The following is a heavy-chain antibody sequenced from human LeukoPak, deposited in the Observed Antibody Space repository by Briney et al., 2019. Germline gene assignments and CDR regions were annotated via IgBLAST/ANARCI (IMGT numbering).Heavy chain of an antibody. CDR3: ARPLDEQWLDSMDV. D-gene: IGHD6-19*01. V-gene: IGHV4-39*01. CDR1: GGSISSSSYY. Sequence: PSETLSLTCTVSGGSISSSSYYWGWIRQPPGKGLEWIGSIYYSGSTYYNPSLKSRVTISVDTSKNQFSLKLSSVTAADTAVYYCARPLDEQWLDSMDVWGQGTTVTVSS. J-gene: IGHJ6*02. CDR2: IYYSGST.